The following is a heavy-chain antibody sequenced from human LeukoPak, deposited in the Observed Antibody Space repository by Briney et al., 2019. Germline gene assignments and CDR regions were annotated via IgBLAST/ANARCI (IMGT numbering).Heavy chain of an antibody. CDR1: GGSISSYY. CDR2: IYSSGST. D-gene: IGHD2-2*01. J-gene: IGHJ2*01. CDR3: ARGQYHLLYWYFDL. V-gene: IGHV4-4*07. Sequence: SETLSLTCTVSGGSISSYYWSWVRQPAGKGLEWIGRIYSSGSTNYNPSLKSRVTMSVDTSKNQFSLKLSSVTAADTAVYYCARGQYHLLYWYFDLWGRGTLVTVSS.